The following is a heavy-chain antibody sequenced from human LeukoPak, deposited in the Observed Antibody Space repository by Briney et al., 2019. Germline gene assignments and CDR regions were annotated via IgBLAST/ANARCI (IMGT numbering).Heavy chain of an antibody. D-gene: IGHD3-10*01. CDR2: ISSSGGST. CDR3: ARDSGDDAFDI. V-gene: IGHV3-64*01. CDR1: GFTFSSYA. Sequence: GGSLRLSCAASGFTFSSYALHWVRQAAGKGLEYVSAISSSGGSTHYANSVKGRFTISRENSKNTLYIQMDSLRAEDMAVYYCARDSGDDAFDIWGQGTMVTLSS. J-gene: IGHJ3*02.